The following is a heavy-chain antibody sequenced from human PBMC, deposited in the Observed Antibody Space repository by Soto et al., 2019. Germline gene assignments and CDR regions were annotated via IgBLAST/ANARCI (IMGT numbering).Heavy chain of an antibody. CDR1: GFSFGGYA. D-gene: IGHD3-9*01. J-gene: IGHJ4*02. Sequence: SGGSLRLSCAASGFSFGGYAVTWVRQAPGKGLEWVSSISGSGSSTYYADSVKGRFTISRDNSKKTLYLQMESLTAGDTAVYYCAKTESFNGYYNASDYWGQGTRVTVSS. CDR3: AKTESFNGYYNASDY. CDR2: ISGSGSST. V-gene: IGHV3-23*01.